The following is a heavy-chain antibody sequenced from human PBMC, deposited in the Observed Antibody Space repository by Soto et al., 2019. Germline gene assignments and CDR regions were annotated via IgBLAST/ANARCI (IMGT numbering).Heavy chain of an antibody. Sequence: SETLSLTCTVSGGSISSYYWSWIRQPPGKGLEWIGYIYYSGSTNYNPSLKSRVTISVDTSKNQFSLKLSSVTAADTAVYYCARQSPRYFDWPQIDYWGQGTLVTVS. V-gene: IGHV4-59*01. CDR2: IYYSGST. J-gene: IGHJ4*02. D-gene: IGHD3-9*01. CDR3: ARQSPRYFDWPQIDY. CDR1: GGSISSYY.